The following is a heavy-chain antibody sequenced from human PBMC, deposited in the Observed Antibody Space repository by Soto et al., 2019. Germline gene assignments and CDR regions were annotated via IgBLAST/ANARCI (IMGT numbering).Heavy chain of an antibody. CDR1: GFTVSTDW. Sequence: EVQLVESGGGLVQPGGSLRLSCAASGFTVSTDWMYWVRQAPGKGLEWVSVIRSGGNTYYADSVEGRFPIARDNSKNTVYLQMNSLRAEDTAVYYCVRENYYYGMGVWGQGTTVTVSS. J-gene: IGHJ6*02. CDR2: IRSGGNT. CDR3: VRENYYYGMGV. V-gene: IGHV3-66*01.